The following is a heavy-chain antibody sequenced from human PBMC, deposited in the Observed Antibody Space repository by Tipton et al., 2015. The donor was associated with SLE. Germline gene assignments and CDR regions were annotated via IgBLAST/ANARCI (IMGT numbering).Heavy chain of an antibody. CDR2: ISSSSSTI. J-gene: IGHJ3*02. V-gene: IGHV3-48*01. D-gene: IGHD6-13*01. CDR3: AKDLGSSWYDDAFDI. Sequence: SLRLSCAASGFTFSSYSMNWVRQAPGKGLEWVSYISSSSSTIYYADSVKGRFTISRDNSKSTLYLQMNSLRAEDTAVYYCAKDLGSSWYDDAFDIWGQGTMVTVSS. CDR1: GFTFSSYS.